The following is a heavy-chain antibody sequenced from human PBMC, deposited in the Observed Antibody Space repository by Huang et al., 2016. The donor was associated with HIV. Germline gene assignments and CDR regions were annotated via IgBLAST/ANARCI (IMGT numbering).Heavy chain of an antibody. J-gene: IGHJ4*02. V-gene: IGHV3-23*01. CDR2: ISGGGGST. CDR1: GFPFSSYA. CDR3: AKDPYSSSWFDHFDY. D-gene: IGHD6-13*01. Sequence: EVQLLESGGGLVQPGGSLRLSCAASGFPFSSYAMRWVRQAPGKGLEWVSVISGGGGSTYDADSVKGRFTISRDNSKNTLYLQMNSLRAEDAAVYYCAKDPYSSSWFDHFDYWGQGTLVTVSS.